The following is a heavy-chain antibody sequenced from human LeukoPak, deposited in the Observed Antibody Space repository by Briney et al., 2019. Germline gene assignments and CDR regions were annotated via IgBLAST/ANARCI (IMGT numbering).Heavy chain of an antibody. V-gene: IGHV3-30-3*01. CDR3: ANTVTYDY. D-gene: IGHD4-17*01. Sequence: GGSLRLSCAASGFTFSSYAVHWVRQAPGKGLEWVAVISYGGSNKYYADSVKGRFTISRDNSKNTLYLQMNSLRAEDTAVYYCANTVTYDYWGQGTLVTVSS. J-gene: IGHJ4*02. CDR1: GFTFSSYA. CDR2: ISYGGSNK.